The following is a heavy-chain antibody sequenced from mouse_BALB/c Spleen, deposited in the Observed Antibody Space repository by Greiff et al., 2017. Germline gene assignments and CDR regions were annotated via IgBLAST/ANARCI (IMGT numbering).Heavy chain of an antibody. V-gene: IGHV5-6-2*01. J-gene: IGHJ1*01. CDR1: GFTFSSYY. D-gene: IGHD1-1*01. Sequence: EVMLVESGGGLVKLGGSLKLSCAASGFTFSSYYMSWVRQTPEKRLELVAAINSNGGSTYYPDTVKGRFTISRDNDKNTLYLQMSSLKSEDTALYYCARHNYGSSYSWYFDVWGAGTTVTVSS. CDR2: INSNGGST. CDR3: ARHNYGSSYSWYFDV.